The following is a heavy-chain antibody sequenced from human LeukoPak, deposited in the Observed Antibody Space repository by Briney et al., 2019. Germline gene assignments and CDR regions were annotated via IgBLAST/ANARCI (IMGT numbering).Heavy chain of an antibody. CDR3: ARDRSECSGGSCYSGYYYYYMDV. J-gene: IGHJ6*03. Sequence: GRSLRLSCAASGFTFSSYAMHWVRQAPGKGLEWVAVISYDGSNKYYADSVKGRFTISRDNAKNTLYLQMNSLRAEDTAVYYCARDRSECSGGSCYSGYYYYYMDVWGKGTTVTVSS. V-gene: IGHV3-30*04. CDR2: ISYDGSNK. D-gene: IGHD2-15*01. CDR1: GFTFSSYA.